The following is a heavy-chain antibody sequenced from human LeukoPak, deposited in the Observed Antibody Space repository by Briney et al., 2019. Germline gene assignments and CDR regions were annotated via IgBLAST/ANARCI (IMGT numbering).Heavy chain of an antibody. D-gene: IGHD1-7*01. J-gene: IGHJ5*02. CDR3: ARLVRTGPWGTGTTRRFDP. CDR1: GGSISSYY. V-gene: IGHV4-4*09. Sequence: SETLSLTCTVSGGSISSYYWGWIRQPPGKGLEWIGYIYTSGSTNYNPSLKSRVTISVDTSKNQFSLKLSSVTAADTAVYYCARLVRTGPWGTGTTRRFDPWGQGTLVTVSS. CDR2: IYTSGST.